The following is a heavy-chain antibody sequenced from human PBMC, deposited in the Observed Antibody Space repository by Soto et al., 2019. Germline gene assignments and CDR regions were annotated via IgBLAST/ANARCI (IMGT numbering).Heavy chain of an antibody. J-gene: IGHJ4*02. CDR2: INAGNGNT. CDR1: GYTFTSYA. Sequence: ASVKVSCKASGYTFTSYAMHWVRQAPGQRLEWMGWINAGNGNTKYPQKFQGRVTITRDTSASTAYMELSSLRSEDTAVYYCASDPGYSYGYNWGQGTLVPVSS. V-gene: IGHV1-3*01. D-gene: IGHD5-18*01. CDR3: ASDPGYSYGYN.